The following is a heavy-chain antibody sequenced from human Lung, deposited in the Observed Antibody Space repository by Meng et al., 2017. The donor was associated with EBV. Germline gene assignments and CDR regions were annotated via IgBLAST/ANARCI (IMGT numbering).Heavy chain of an antibody. CDR3: ARVEVGITSGDY. CDR2: INAYNGDT. D-gene: IGHD1-26*01. Sequence: QAQLVQSGGEVKKPGASVKVSCKASGYTFTNYGITWVRQAPGQGREWMGWINAYNGDTNYAQTLQGRVTMTTDTSTSTAYMELRSLRSDDTAVYDCARVEVGITSGDYWGQGTLVTVSS. V-gene: IGHV1-18*01. J-gene: IGHJ4*02. CDR1: GYTFTNYG.